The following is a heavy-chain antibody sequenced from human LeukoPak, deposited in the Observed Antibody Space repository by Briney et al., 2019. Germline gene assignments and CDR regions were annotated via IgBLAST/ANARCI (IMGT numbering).Heavy chain of an antibody. V-gene: IGHV3-23*01. D-gene: IGHD3-9*01. Sequence: PGGSLRLSCAAPGFTFSSYAMSWVRQAPGKGLEWVSAISGSGGSTYYADSVKGRFTISRDNAKNSLYLQMNSLRAEDTAVYYCARGRYYDILTGYYIHPAPFDYWGQGTLVTVSS. CDR2: ISGSGGST. J-gene: IGHJ4*02. CDR3: ARGRYYDILTGYYIHPAPFDY. CDR1: GFTFSSYA.